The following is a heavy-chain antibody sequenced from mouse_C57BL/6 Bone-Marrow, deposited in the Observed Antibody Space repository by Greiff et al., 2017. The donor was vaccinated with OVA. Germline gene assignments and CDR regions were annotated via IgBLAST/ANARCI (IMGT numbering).Heavy chain of an antibody. J-gene: IGHJ4*01. D-gene: IGHD1-1*01. CDR3: ARKGPELRGYYAMDY. CDR1: GFSLTSYA. CDR2: IWTGGGT. V-gene: IGHV2-9-1*01. Sequence: QVQLQQSGPGLVAPSQRLSITCTVSGFSLTSYAISWVRQPPGKGLEWLGVIWTGGGTNYNSALKSRLSISKDNSKSQVFLKMNSLQTDDTARYYCARKGPELRGYYAMDYWGQGTSVTVSS.